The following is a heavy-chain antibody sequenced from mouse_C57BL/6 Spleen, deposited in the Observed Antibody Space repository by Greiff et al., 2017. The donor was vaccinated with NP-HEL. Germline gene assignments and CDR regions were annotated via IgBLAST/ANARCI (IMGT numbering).Heavy chain of an antibody. CDR2: ISDGGSYT. J-gene: IGHJ1*03. CDR1: GFTFSSYA. V-gene: IGHV5-4*01. CDR3: ARSYGYDGDWYFDA. Sequence: EVQGVESGGGLVKPGGSLKLSCAASGFTFSSYAMSWVRQTPEKRLEWVATISDGGSYTYYPDNVKGRFTISRDNAKNNLYLQMSHLKSEDTAMYYCARSYGYDGDWYFDAWGTGTTVTVSS. D-gene: IGHD2-2*01.